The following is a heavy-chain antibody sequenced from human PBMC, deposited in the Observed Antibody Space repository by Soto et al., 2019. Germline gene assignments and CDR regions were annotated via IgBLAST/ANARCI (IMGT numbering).Heavy chain of an antibody. CDR1: GYTFTNYG. CDR3: ARDRLRGYDSSGFYS. V-gene: IGHV1-18*01. D-gene: IGHD3-22*01. J-gene: IGHJ4*02. CDR2: INPSDGNR. Sequence: GASVKVSCTPSGYTFTNYGINWVRQAPGQGLEWMGWINPSDGNRNFAKKFEDRVTMTTATSTNTVFLELRNLKSDDTAIYYCARDRLRGYDSSGFYSWGQGTMVTVSS.